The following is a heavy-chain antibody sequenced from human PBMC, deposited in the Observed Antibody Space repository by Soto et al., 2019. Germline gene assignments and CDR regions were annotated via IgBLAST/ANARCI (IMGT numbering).Heavy chain of an antibody. J-gene: IGHJ4*02. CDR2: IYHSGST. CDR3: ARGALGSSAYFDY. CDR1: GYSISRGFY. V-gene: IGHV4-38-2*01. D-gene: IGHD3-10*01. Sequence: SETLSLTCAVSGYSISRGFYWGWIRQPPGKRLEWIGNIYHSGSTYFNPSLKSRVNMSVDTSENQFSLKLSSVTATDTALYYCARGALGSSAYFDYWGPGILVTVSS.